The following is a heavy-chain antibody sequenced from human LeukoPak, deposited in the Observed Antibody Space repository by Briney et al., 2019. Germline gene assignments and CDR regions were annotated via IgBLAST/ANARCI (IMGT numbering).Heavy chain of an antibody. Sequence: PSETLSLTCTVSGGSISSHYWSWIRQPPGKGLEWIGSIYYSGSTNYNPSLKSRVTISVDTSKNQFSLKLSSVTAADTAVYYCARAYYGVGWFDPWGQGTLVTVPS. V-gene: IGHV4-59*11. J-gene: IGHJ5*02. D-gene: IGHD4-17*01. CDR1: GGSISSHY. CDR2: IYYSGST. CDR3: ARAYYGVGWFDP.